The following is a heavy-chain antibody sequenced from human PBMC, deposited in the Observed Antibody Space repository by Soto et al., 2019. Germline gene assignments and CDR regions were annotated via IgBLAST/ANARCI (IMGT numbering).Heavy chain of an antibody. D-gene: IGHD3-16*01. V-gene: IGHV3-9*01. Sequence: EVQLVESGGGLVQPGRSLRLSCAASGFNFNDYGMHWVRQVPGKGLEWVSGISWTGGPIGYSDSVKGRFTISRDNAKNSLYLQMNSLRAEDTAVYYCVRGKFGLRLGDDRGYYFDNWGQGSLVTVSS. CDR2: ISWTGGPI. CDR1: GFNFNDYG. J-gene: IGHJ4*02. CDR3: VRGKFGLRLGDDRGYYFDN.